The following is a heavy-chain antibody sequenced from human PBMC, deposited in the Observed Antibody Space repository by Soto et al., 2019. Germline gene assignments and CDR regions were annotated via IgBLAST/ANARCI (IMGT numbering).Heavy chain of an antibody. D-gene: IGHD3-16*01. CDR2: IIPILRVT. CDR1: GDTFSSYT. Sequence: QVQLVQTGTEVKKPRSSVKVSCKTSGDTFSSYTFSWVRQAPGQGLEWEGSIIPILRVTNYAQKFQGKVTITADKCKTTVYMELGSLRSEDTAVYYCVRVRGRAATGEPSDYWGQGTWVTVSS. J-gene: IGHJ4*02. V-gene: IGHV1-69*02. CDR3: VRVRGRAATGEPSDY.